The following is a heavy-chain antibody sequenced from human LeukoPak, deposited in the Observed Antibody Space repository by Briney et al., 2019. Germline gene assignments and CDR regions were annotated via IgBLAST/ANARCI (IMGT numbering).Heavy chain of an antibody. CDR1: GYTFTSYG. Sequence: ASVKVSCKASGYTFTSYGISWVRQAPGQGLEWMGWISAYNGNTNYAQKLQGRVTMTTDTSTSTAYMELRSLRSDDTAVSYCASTGDYYDSSGYYDDWFDPWGQGTLVTVSS. J-gene: IGHJ5*02. D-gene: IGHD3-22*01. CDR3: ASTGDYYDSSGYYDDWFDP. CDR2: ISAYNGNT. V-gene: IGHV1-18*01.